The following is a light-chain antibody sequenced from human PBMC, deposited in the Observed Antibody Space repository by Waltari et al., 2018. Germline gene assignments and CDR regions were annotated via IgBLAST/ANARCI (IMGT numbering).Light chain of an antibody. CDR3: HHYGSSPFT. Sequence: EIVLTQSPCTLSLSPGEKVTLSCRASQSVGLKYLAWYQQKPGQGPRLLIYGASIRATGIPDRFSGSGSGTDFSLSISGVEPEDFAVYYCHHYGSSPFTFGQGTNLEI. CDR1: QSVGLKY. V-gene: IGKV3-20*01. CDR2: GAS. J-gene: IGKJ2*01.